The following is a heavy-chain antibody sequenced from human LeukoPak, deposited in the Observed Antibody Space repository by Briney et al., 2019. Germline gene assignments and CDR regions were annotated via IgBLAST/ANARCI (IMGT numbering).Heavy chain of an antibody. D-gene: IGHD4-17*01. CDR2: IDWEDDA. CDR1: GFSLSTSGMA. Sequence: SGPALMNPTQTLRLTCTFSGFSLSTSGMAVTWIRQPPGKALEWLALIDWEDDAFYSTSLKMRLTISKDTSKNLVVLTMTNMAPVDTGTYYCARIPLYGAYLDYWGQGTLVTVSS. V-gene: IGHV2-70*01. CDR3: ARIPLYGAYLDY. J-gene: IGHJ4*02.